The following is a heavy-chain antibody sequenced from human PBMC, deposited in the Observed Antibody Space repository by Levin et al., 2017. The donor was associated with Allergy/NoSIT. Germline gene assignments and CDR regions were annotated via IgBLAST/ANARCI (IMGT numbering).Heavy chain of an antibody. CDR3: ARGRNSVCLKS. J-gene: IGHJ4*02. D-gene: IGHD5/OR15-5a*01. V-gene: IGHV4-31*03. Sequence: SQTLSLPCIVSGPVSGVSVSSDDYYWSWIRQHPGKGLEWIGYIRYNDSTHYNPSLKSRVTISRDTSENHFSVRLSSVTAADTAVYYCARGRNSVCLKSWGQGILVTVSS. CDR1: GVSVSSDDYY. CDR2: IRYNDST.